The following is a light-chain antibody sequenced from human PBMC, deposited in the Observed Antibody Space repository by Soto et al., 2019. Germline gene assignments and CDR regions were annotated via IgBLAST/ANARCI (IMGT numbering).Light chain of an antibody. CDR1: QSVSTSY. V-gene: IGKV3-20*01. J-gene: IGKJ1*01. Sequence: EIVLTQSPGTLSLSPGERATLSCRASQSVSTSYVAWYQQKFGQAPRLLIYDAFSRATGIPDRFSASGSGTDFTLTISRLEPEDFAVYYCQQYKTFGQGTTGDI. CDR3: QQYKT. CDR2: DAF.